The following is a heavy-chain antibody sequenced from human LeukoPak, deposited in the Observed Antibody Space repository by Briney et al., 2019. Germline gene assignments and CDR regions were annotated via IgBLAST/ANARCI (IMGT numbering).Heavy chain of an antibody. CDR3: ARSDTAMVYYFDY. CDR1: GGTFSSYA. V-gene: IGHV1-69*13. J-gene: IGHJ4*02. D-gene: IGHD5-18*01. CDR2: IIPIFGTA. Sequence: SVKVSCKASGGTFSSYAISWVRQAPGQGLEWMGGIIPIFGTANYAQKFQGRVTITADETTSTAYMELSSLRSEDTAVYYCARSDTAMVYYFDYWGQGTLVTVSS.